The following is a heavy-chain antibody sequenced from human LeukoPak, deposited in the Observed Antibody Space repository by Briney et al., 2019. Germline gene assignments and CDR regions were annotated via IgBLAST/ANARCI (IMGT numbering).Heavy chain of an antibody. CDR3: ARGYALGPYYFDY. CDR1: GGSINSGSYY. D-gene: IGHD5-12*01. Sequence: SETLSLTCTVSGGSINSGSYYWSWIRQPAGKGLEWIGRIYTSGSTNYNPSLKSRVTISVDTSKNQFSLKLSSVTAADTAVYYCARGYALGPYYFDYWGQGTLVTVSS. V-gene: IGHV4-61*02. CDR2: IYTSGST. J-gene: IGHJ4*02.